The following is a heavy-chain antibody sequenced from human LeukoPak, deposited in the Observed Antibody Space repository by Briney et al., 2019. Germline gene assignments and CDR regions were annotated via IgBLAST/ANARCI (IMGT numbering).Heavy chain of an antibody. CDR2: VSTSSTTI. J-gene: IGHJ4*02. CDR1: GFTFSTYS. CDR3: ARVKGGFDS. V-gene: IGHV3-48*01. D-gene: IGHD3-16*01. Sequence: PGGSLRLSCAGSGFTFSTYSMNWVRQAPGKGLEWISYVSTSSTTIYYADSVKGRFTISRDNANNSLYLQMNSLRAEDTAVYYCARVKGGFDSWGQGTLVTVSS.